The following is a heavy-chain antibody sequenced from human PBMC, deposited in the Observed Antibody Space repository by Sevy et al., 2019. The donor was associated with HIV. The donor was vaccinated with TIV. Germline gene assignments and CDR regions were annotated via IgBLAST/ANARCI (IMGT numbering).Heavy chain of an antibody. CDR1: GFTFSDYY. D-gene: IGHD3-10*01. CDR3: VRVAFGEVFHERVGGGPTQDQAFDY. CDR2: ISSSGNII. Sequence: GGSLRLSCAASGFTFSDYYMSWIRQAPGKGLDWISYISSSGNIINYGDSVKGRFTISRDNTRKSLSLQMNSLRVEDTAVYYCVRVAFGEVFHERVGGGPTQDQAFDYWGQGILVTVS. J-gene: IGHJ4*02. V-gene: IGHV3-11*01.